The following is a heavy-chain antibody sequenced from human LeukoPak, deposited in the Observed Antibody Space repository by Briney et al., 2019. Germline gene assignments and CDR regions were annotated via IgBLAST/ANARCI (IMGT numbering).Heavy chain of an antibody. D-gene: IGHD3-22*01. CDR3: AKTNGYYDY. V-gene: IGHV3-23*01. J-gene: IGHJ4*02. Sequence: PGGSLRLSCAASGFTFSNYGMSWVRQAPGKGLEWVSGISGNGDNTYYADSVKGRSTVSRDNSKNTLYLQMDSLRAEDTAVYYCAKTNGYYDYWGRGTQVTVSS. CDR1: GFTFSNYG. CDR2: ISGNGDNT.